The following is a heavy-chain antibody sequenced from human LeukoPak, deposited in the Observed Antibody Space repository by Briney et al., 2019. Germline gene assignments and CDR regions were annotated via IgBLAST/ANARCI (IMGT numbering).Heavy chain of an antibody. CDR1: GYTFTGYY. CDR2: INPNNGGT. V-gene: IGHV1-2*02. CDR3: ARDGAVAGSDASDI. J-gene: IGHJ3*02. Sequence: ASVKVSCKASGYTFTGYYMHWVRQAPGQGLEWMGWINPNNGGTNYAQKFQGRVTMTRDTSISTAYMELSRLRSDDTAVYYCARDGAVAGSDASDIWGQGTMVTVSS. D-gene: IGHD6-19*01.